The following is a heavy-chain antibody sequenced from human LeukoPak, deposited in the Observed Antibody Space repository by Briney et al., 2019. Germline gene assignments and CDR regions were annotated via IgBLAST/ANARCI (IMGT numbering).Heavy chain of an antibody. V-gene: IGHV4-59*08. CDR2: IYYSGST. CDR1: GDSISSYH. D-gene: IGHD6-6*01. CDR3: ARQSGYSSSFDY. J-gene: IGHJ4*02. Sequence: SETLSLTCTVSGDSISSYHWSWIRQPPGMGLEWIGYIYYSGSTNYNPSLKSRVTISVDTSKNQFSLKLGSVTAADTAVYYCARQSGYSSSFDYWGQGTLVTVSS.